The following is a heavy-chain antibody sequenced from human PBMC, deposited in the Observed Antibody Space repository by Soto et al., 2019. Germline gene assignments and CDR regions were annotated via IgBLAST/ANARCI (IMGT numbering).Heavy chain of an antibody. CDR3: ATSNWFDP. D-gene: IGHD2-2*01. V-gene: IGHV4-59*04. CDR2: MYHSGST. J-gene: IGHJ5*02. Sequence: SETLSLTCTVSGGSISSYYWSWIRQPPGKGLEWIGYMYHSGSTYYNPSLKSRVTISVDTSKNQFSLKLSSVTAADTAVYYCATSNWFDPWGQGTLVTVSS. CDR1: GGSISSYY.